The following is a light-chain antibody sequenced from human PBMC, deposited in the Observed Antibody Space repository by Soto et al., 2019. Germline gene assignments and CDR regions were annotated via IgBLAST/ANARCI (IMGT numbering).Light chain of an antibody. Sequence: QSVLTQPPSTSGTPGQRVTISCSGSSSNIGINTVNWYQRLPGTATKLLIYLNNQWPSGVPDRFTGSKSGTSSSLAISVLQSEDEADYYCAAWDGSLKGYVFATGTNVTVL. J-gene: IGLJ1*01. V-gene: IGLV1-44*01. CDR2: LNN. CDR1: SSNIGINT. CDR3: AAWDGSLKGYV.